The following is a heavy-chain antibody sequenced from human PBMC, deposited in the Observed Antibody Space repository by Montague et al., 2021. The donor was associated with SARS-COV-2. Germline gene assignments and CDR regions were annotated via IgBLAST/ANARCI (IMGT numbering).Heavy chain of an antibody. CDR3: ARLWDTVYYYYGMDV. D-gene: IGHD1-26*01. CDR1: GGSISSSSYY. J-gene: IGHJ6*02. Sequence: SETLSLTCAVSGGSISSSSYYWGWIRQPPGKGLEWIGSLHYSGSTYYNPSLKSRVSISVDTSKNQLSLTLSSVTAADTAVYYCARLWDTVYYYYGMDVWGQGTTVTVSS. CDR2: LHYSGST. V-gene: IGHV4-39*01.